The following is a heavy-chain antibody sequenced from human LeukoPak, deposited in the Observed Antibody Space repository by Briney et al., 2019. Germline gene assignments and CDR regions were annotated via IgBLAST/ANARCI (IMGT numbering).Heavy chain of an antibody. J-gene: IGHJ5*02. V-gene: IGHV3-49*03. Sequence: GGSLRLSCTASGFAFGDYAMSWFRQAPGKGLEWVGFIRSKAYGGTTECAASVKGRFTISRDDSKSIAYLQMNSLKTEDTAVYYCTRFFGYSSSWDENNWFDPWGQGTLVTVSS. CDR2: IRSKAYGGTT. CDR1: GFAFGDYA. CDR3: TRFFGYSSSWDENNWFDP. D-gene: IGHD6-13*01.